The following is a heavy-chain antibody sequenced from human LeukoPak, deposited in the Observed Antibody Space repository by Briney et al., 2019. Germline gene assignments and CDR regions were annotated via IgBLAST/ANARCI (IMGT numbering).Heavy chain of an antibody. Sequence: SETLSLTCTVSGVSITSDHWSWIRQPPGKGLEWIGYIYFSGNTNYNPSLRSRVTISVDTSKKRFSLKLRSVTAADTAVYYCARAHDYGDYKNWFDPWGQGTLATVSS. CDR1: GVSITSDH. CDR2: IYFSGNT. CDR3: ARAHDYGDYKNWFDP. J-gene: IGHJ5*02. V-gene: IGHV4-59*01. D-gene: IGHD4-17*01.